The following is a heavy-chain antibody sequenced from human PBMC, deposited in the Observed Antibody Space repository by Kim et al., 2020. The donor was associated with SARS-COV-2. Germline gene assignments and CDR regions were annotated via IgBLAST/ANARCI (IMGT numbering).Heavy chain of an antibody. CDR1: GGTFSSYA. J-gene: IGHJ5*02. V-gene: IGHV1-69*13. CDR3: ASSPVAAIGGSNWFDP. CDR2: IIPIFGTA. D-gene: IGHD2-15*01. Sequence: SVKVSCKASGGTFSSYAISWVRQAPGQGLEWMGGIIPIFGTANYAQKFQGRVTITADESTSTAYMELSSLRSEDTAVYYCASSPVAAIGGSNWFDPWGQGTLVTVSS.